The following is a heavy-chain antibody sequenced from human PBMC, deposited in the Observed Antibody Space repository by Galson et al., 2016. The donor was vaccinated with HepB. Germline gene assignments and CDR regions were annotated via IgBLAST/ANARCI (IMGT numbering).Heavy chain of an antibody. CDR2: ISDDGNNK. D-gene: IGHD2-21*01. V-gene: IGHV3-30-3*01. CDR3: ARYGAVNATDDAFDI. Sequence: SLRLSCAASGFTFSTYVMHWVRQAPGKGLEWVAAISDDGNNKYYADSVKGRFIISRGNSKNTLFLQMNILRVEDTAVFYCARYGAVNATDDAFDIWGQGTVVTVSS. J-gene: IGHJ3*02. CDR1: GFTFSTYV.